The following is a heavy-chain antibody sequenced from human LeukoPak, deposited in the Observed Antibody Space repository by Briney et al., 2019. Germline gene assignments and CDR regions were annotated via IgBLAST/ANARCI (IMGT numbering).Heavy chain of an antibody. D-gene: IGHD6-13*01. CDR2: IYHSGST. J-gene: IGHJ4*02. CDR3: ARVGSSSWYGLFDY. Sequence: SGTLSLTCAVSSGSISSSNWWSWVRQPPGKGLEWIGEIYHSGSTNYNPSLKSRVTISVDKSKNQFSLKLSSVTAADTAVYYCARVGSSSWYGLFDYWGQGTLVTVSS. CDR1: SGSISSSNW. V-gene: IGHV4-4*02.